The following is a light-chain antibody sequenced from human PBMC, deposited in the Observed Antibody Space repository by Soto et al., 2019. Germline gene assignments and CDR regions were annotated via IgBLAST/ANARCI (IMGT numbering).Light chain of an antibody. CDR2: DDT. CDR1: SFNIGGNS. CDR3: GSWDSSLSAYV. Sequence: QSVLTQPPSVSAAPGQKVTISCSGSSFNIGGNSVSWYQQLPGTAPKLLIYDDTKRPSGIPDRFSGSKSGTSATLGITGFQTGDEADYYCGSWDSSLSAYVFGTGTKVTVL. V-gene: IGLV1-51*01. J-gene: IGLJ1*01.